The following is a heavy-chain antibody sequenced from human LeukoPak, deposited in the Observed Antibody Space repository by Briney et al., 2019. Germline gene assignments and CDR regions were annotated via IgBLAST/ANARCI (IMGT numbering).Heavy chain of an antibody. Sequence: PGGSLRLSCAASGFTFSSYAMSWVRQAPGKGLEWIGEINHSGSTNYNPSLKSRVTISVDTSKNQFSLKLSSVTAADTAVYYCARRITAATPWGQGTLVTVSS. CDR3: ARRITAATP. CDR1: GFTFSSYA. D-gene: IGHD6-13*01. V-gene: IGHV4-34*01. J-gene: IGHJ5*02. CDR2: INHSGST.